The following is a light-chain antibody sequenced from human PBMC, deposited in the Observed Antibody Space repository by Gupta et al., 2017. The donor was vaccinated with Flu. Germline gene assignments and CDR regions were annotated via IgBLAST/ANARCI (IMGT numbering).Light chain of an antibody. J-gene: IGLJ3*02. CDR1: NSDIGTKT. CDR2: SDD. V-gene: IGLV1-44*01. CDR3: AAWYGNRSGRV. Sequence: RVNMSCSGTNSDIGTKTVCCYQQLTHAAPKLLIYSDDQRPSGGPYRFSVSKYGTSAALTISGLQDEDEAAYYCAAWYGNRSGRVFGGGTKLTVL.